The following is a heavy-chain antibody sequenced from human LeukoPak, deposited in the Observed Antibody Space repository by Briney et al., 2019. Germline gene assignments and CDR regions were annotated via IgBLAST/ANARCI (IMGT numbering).Heavy chain of an antibody. D-gene: IGHD6-13*01. V-gene: IGHV3-48*01. CDR3: ARSAAAEDY. Sequence: PGGSLRLSCAASGFTFSSYSMNWVRQAPGKGLEWVSYISSSSSTIYYADSVKGRFTISRDNSKNTLYLQMNSLRAEDTAVYYCARSAAAEDYWGQGTLVTVSS. J-gene: IGHJ4*02. CDR2: ISSSSSTI. CDR1: GFTFSSYS.